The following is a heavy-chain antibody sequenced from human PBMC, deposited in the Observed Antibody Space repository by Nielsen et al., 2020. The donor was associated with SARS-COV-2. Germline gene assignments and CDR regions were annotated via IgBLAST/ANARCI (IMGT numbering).Heavy chain of an antibody. D-gene: IGHD3-22*01. CDR2: INHSGST. CDR3: ARREVYYDSSGYYIDAFDI. J-gene: IGHJ3*02. CDR1: GGSFSGYY. Sequence: SETLSLTCAVYGGSFSGYYWSWIRQPPGKGLEWIGEINHSGSTNYNPSLKSRVTISVDTSKNQFSLKLSSVTAADTAVYYCARREVYYDSSGYYIDAFDIWGQGTMVTVPS. V-gene: IGHV4-34*01.